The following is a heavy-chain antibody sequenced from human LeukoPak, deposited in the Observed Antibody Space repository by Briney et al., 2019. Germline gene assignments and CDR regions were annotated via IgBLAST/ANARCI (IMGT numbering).Heavy chain of an antibody. V-gene: IGHV3-48*04. Sequence: EGSLRLSCAASGFTFSSYSMNWVRRAPGKGLEWVSYISSSGSTIYYADSVKGRFTISRDNAKNSLYLQMNSLRAEDTAVYYCARGDSGYDLYYFDYWGQGTLVTVSS. J-gene: IGHJ4*02. D-gene: IGHD5-12*01. CDR3: ARGDSGYDLYYFDY. CDR2: ISSSGSTI. CDR1: GFTFSSYS.